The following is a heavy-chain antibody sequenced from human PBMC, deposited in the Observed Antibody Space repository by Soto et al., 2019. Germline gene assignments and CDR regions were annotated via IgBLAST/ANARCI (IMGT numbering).Heavy chain of an antibody. J-gene: IGHJ3*02. V-gene: IGHV3-9*01. D-gene: IGHD4-17*01. CDR3: AKWDDYGDRKDACDI. Sequence: EVQLVESGGGLVQPGRSLRLSCAASGFTFDDYALHWVRQAPGKGLEWVSRISWDSGSIGYADSVKGRFTISRDNAKDSRYLQMNSRTAEDTALYYCAKWDDYGDRKDACDIWGQGTMVTVSS. CDR1: GFTFDDYA. CDR2: ISWDSGSI.